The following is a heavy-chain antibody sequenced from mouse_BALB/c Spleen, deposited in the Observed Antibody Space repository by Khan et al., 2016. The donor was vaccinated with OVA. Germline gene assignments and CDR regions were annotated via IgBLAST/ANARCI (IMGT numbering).Heavy chain of an antibody. V-gene: IGHV9-3-1*01. J-gene: IGHJ3*01. Sequence: QIQLVQSGPELKKPGETVKISCKASGYTLTNYGMNWVKQAPGKGLKWMGWINTYTGEPTYAEDFKGRIAFSLETSASTAYLQINNHKTEDTATYFCARSNGTYWFAYWGQGTLVTVSA. CDR3: ARSNGTYWFAY. CDR2: INTYTGEP. D-gene: IGHD2-1*01. CDR1: GYTLTNYG.